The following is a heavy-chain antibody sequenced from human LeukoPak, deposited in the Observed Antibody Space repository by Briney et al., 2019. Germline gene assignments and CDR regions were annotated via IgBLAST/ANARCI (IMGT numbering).Heavy chain of an antibody. CDR1: GFTFRNYG. Sequence: GGSLRLSCAAYGFTFRNYGMHWVRQAPGKGLEWVAIIWYDGSKKYYADSVKGRFIISRDNSKNTLYLQMSSLRAEDTAVYFCARGPTLGYYFDYWGQGTLVTVSS. D-gene: IGHD7-27*01. J-gene: IGHJ4*02. CDR2: IWYDGSKK. CDR3: ARGPTLGYYFDY. V-gene: IGHV3-33*01.